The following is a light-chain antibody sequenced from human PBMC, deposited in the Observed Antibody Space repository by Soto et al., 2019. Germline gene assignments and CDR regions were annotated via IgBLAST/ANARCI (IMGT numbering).Light chain of an antibody. CDR3: SSYTSTNTWV. J-gene: IGLJ3*02. V-gene: IGLV2-14*01. CDR1: SSDVGGHNY. Sequence: QSVLTQPASVSGSPGQSITISCTGTSSDVGGHNYVSWYQQHPGKAPKFMIFEVSNRTSGVSNRFSGSKSGKTGSLTISGLQAEDEADYYCSSYTSTNTWVFGGGTKVTVL. CDR2: EVS.